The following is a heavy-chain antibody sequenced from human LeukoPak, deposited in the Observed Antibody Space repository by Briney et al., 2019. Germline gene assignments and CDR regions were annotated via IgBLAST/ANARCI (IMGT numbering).Heavy chain of an antibody. CDR1: GFTFGDYA. J-gene: IGHJ4*02. D-gene: IGHD2-2*01. Sequence: PGGSLRLSCTASGFTFGDYAMSWFRQAPGKGLEWVGFIRSKAYGGTTEYAASVKGRFTISRDDSKSIAYLQMNSLKSEDSAVYYCTRDRWGYCSSTSCSHFDYWGQGTLVTVSS. CDR3: TRDRWGYCSSTSCSHFDY. V-gene: IGHV3-49*03. CDR2: IRSKAYGGTT.